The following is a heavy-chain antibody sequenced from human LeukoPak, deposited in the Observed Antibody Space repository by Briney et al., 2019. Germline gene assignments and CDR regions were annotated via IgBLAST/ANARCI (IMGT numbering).Heavy chain of an antibody. Sequence: GGSLRLSCAASGFTFSSYGMHWVRQAPGKGLERVAVISYDGSNKYYADSVKGRFTISRDNSKNTLYLQMNSLRAEDTAVYYCAKADSSGPGGYWGQGTLVTVSS. V-gene: IGHV3-30*18. D-gene: IGHD3-22*01. CDR3: AKADSSGPGGY. CDR1: GFTFSSYG. CDR2: ISYDGSNK. J-gene: IGHJ4*02.